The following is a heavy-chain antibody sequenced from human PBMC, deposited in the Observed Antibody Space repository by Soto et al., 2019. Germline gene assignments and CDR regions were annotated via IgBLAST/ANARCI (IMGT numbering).Heavy chain of an antibody. Sequence: QVQLVESGGGVVQPGRSLRLSCAASGFTFSSYGMHWVRKAPGKGLEWVAVISSDGSNKYYADSVKGRFTISRDNSKNTLYLQMNSLRAEDTAEYYCAKVSGLHRRGEFEYWGQGPLVTVSS. J-gene: IGHJ4*02. V-gene: IGHV3-30*18. CDR3: AKVSGLHRRGEFEY. CDR2: ISSDGSNK. CDR1: GFTFSSYG. D-gene: IGHD2-15*01.